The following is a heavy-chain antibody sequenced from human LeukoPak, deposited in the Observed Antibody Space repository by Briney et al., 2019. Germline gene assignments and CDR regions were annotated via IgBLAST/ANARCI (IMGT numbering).Heavy chain of an antibody. Sequence: GASVKVSCKASGYTFTSYAMHWVRQAPGQRLEWMGWINAGNGNTKYSQEFQGRVTITRDTSASTAYMELSSLRSEDMAVYYCARGKAVAGRYYYYYYMDVWGKGTTVTVSS. CDR1: GYTFTSYA. CDR2: INAGNGNT. V-gene: IGHV1-3*03. D-gene: IGHD6-19*01. J-gene: IGHJ6*03. CDR3: ARGKAVAGRYYYYYYMDV.